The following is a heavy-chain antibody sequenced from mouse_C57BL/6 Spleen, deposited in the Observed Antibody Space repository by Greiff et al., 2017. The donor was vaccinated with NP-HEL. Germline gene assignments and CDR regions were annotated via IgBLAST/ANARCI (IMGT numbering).Heavy chain of an antibody. CDR1: GFTFSSYA. V-gene: IGHV5-9-1*02. CDR2: ISSGGDYI. CDR3: TREKPHYYGSSYEFAY. D-gene: IGHD1-1*01. Sequence: EVHLVESGEGLVKPGGSLKLSCAASGFTFSSYAMSWVRQTPEKRLEWVAYISSGGDYIYYADTVKGRFTISRDNARNTLYLQMSSLKSEDTAMYYCTREKPHYYGSSYEFAYWGQGTLVTVSA. J-gene: IGHJ3*01.